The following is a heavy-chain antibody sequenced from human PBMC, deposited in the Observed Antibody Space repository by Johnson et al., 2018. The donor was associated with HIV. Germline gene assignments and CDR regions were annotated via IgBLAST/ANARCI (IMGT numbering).Heavy chain of an antibody. V-gene: IGHV3-30*02. CDR2: IRYDRSNK. Sequence: QVQLVESGGGFVQPGGSLRLSCAASGFMFSEYAMHWVRQAPGKGLEWVAFIRYDRSNKYYAYSVTGRFTVSRDNSKNTLYLQMNSLRAEDTALYYCAKVPSHNFWSGEWGAFDIWGQGTMVTVSS. D-gene: IGHD3-3*01. CDR3: AKVPSHNFWSGEWGAFDI. CDR1: GFMFSEYA. J-gene: IGHJ3*02.